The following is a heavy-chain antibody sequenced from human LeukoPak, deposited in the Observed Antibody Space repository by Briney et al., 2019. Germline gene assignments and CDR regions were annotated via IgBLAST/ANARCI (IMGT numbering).Heavy chain of an antibody. D-gene: IGHD3-16*01. CDR1: GESFSHYY. V-gene: IGHV4-34*01. J-gene: IGHJ6*02. Sequence: SETLSLTCAVYGESFSHYYWSWIRQPPGRGLEWIREISQSGSTNYNPSLKSRITMSVDTSKNQFSLQLRSMTAADTGVYFCARATDDEFYLYYGMDVWGQGTTVTVSS. CDR3: ARATDDEFYLYYGMDV. CDR2: ISQSGST.